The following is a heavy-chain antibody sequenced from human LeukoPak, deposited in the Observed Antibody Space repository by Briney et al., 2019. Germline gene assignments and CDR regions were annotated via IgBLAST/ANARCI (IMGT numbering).Heavy chain of an antibody. V-gene: IGHV3-74*01. J-gene: IGHJ4*02. CDR3: ARDRAGDGDYDY. Sequence: PGGSLRLSCAASGFTFSSYAMHWVRQAPGKGLVWVSRINSDGSSTSYADSVKGRFTISRDNAKNTLYLQMNSLRAEDTALYYCARDRAGDGDYDYWGQGTLVTVSS. D-gene: IGHD4-17*01. CDR1: GFTFSSYA. CDR2: INSDGSST.